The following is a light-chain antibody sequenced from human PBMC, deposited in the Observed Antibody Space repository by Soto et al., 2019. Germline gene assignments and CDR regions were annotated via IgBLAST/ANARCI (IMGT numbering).Light chain of an antibody. CDR1: SSDVGGYNY. CDR2: EVS. V-gene: IGLV2-8*01. Sequence: QSDLTQPPSASGSHGQSVTISCTGTSSDVGGYNYVSWYQQHPGKAPKLMIYEVSKRPSGVPDRFSGSKSGNTASLTVSGLQADDEADYYCSSYGGSNTFGVFGTGTKVTVL. CDR3: SSYGGSNTFGV. J-gene: IGLJ1*01.